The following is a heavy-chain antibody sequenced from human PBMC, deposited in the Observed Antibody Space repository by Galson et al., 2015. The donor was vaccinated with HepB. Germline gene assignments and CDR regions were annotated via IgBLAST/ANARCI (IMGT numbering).Heavy chain of an antibody. CDR1: GYSFTSYW. CDR3: ARHAGDIVLMVYSYYYGMDV. V-gene: IGHV5-10-1*01. Sequence: QSGAEVKKPGESLRISCKGSGYSFTSYWISWVRQMPGKGLEWMGRIDPSDSYTNYSPSFQGHVTISADKSISTAYLQWSSLKASDTAMYYCARHAGDIVLMVYSYYYGMDVWGQGTTVTVSS. CDR2: IDPSDSYT. J-gene: IGHJ6*02. D-gene: IGHD2-8*01.